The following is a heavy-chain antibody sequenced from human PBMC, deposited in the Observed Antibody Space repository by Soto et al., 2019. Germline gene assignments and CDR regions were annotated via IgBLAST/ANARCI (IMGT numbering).Heavy chain of an antibody. Sequence: GSGPTLVNPTQTLTLTCTFSGFSLSTSGVGVGWIRQPPGKALEWLALIYWDDDKRYSPSLKSRLTITKDTSKNQVVLTMTNMDPVDTATYYCAHGDPIVNWYGSGSYYGSSFFDYWGQGTLVTVSS. D-gene: IGHD3-10*01. CDR2: IYWDDDK. J-gene: IGHJ4*02. CDR1: GFSLSTSGVG. CDR3: AHGDPIVNWYGSGSYYGSSFFDY. V-gene: IGHV2-5*02.